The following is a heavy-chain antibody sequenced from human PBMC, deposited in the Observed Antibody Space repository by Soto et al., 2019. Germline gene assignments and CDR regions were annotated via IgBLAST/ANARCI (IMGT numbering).Heavy chain of an antibody. CDR1: GGSIRSGGYY. D-gene: IGHD4-17*01. Sequence: SETLSLTCSVSGGSIRSGGYYLSWIRQHPGKGLEWIGYIYYSGSTYYNPSLKSRVTISVDTSKNQFSLKLSSVTAADTAVYYCARDNYYGDSDYWGQGTLVTVSS. J-gene: IGHJ4*02. CDR3: ARDNYYGDSDY. V-gene: IGHV4-31*03. CDR2: IYYSGST.